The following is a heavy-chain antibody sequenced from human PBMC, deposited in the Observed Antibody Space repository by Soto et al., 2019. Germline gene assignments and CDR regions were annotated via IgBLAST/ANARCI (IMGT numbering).Heavy chain of an antibody. CDR3: AKDRGSSSGWLDAFDI. CDR1: GFTFSSYA. J-gene: IGHJ3*02. Sequence: EVQLLESGGGLVQPGGSLRLSCAASGFTFSSYAMSWVRQAPGKGLEWVSAISGSGGSTYYADSVKGRFTISRDNSKNTLYLQMNGLRAEDTAVYYCAKDRGSSSGWLDAFDIWGQGTMVTVSS. CDR2: ISGSGGST. D-gene: IGHD6-19*01. V-gene: IGHV3-23*01.